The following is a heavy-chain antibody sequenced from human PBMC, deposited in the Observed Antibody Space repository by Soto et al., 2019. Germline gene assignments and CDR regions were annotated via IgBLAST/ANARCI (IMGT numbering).Heavy chain of an antibody. CDR2: IHGGGNSA. CDR3: ANNRGRVNTSWQFDY. Sequence: EVQLLESGGDLVQPGRSLRLSCAASGFTFSGYAMSWVRQAPGKGLEWVSVIHGGGNSAYYADSVKGRFTISRDNSKNTLYLQMSSLRGEDTAVYYCANNRGRVNTSWQFDYWGQGTLVTVSS. V-gene: IGHV3-23*01. CDR1: GFTFSGYA. D-gene: IGHD4-17*01. J-gene: IGHJ4*02.